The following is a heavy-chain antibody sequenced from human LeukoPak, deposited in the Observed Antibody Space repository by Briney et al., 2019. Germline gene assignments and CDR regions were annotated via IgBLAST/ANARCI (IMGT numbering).Heavy chain of an antibody. CDR3: AREYPADAFDI. J-gene: IGHJ3*02. V-gene: IGHV1-18*04. CDR1: GYTFTGYY. Sequence: ASVKVSCKASGYTFTGYYMHWVRQAPGQGLEWMGWISAYNGNTNYAQKLQGRVTMTTDTSTGTAYMELRSLRSDDTAVYYCAREYPADAFDIWGQGTMVTVSS. CDR2: ISAYNGNT.